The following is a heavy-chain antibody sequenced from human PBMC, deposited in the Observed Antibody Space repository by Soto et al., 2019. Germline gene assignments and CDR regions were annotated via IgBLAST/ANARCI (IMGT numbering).Heavy chain of an antibody. J-gene: IGHJ4*02. Sequence: GGSLRLSCAASGFTFSSYWMSWVRQAPGKGLEWVANIKQDGSEKYYVDSVKGRFTISRDNAKNSLYLQMNSLRAEDTAVYYCARDVGDFWSGYAPAHYDYWGQGTLVTVSS. D-gene: IGHD3-3*01. CDR1: GFTFSSYW. CDR3: ARDVGDFWSGYAPAHYDY. CDR2: IKQDGSEK. V-gene: IGHV3-7*01.